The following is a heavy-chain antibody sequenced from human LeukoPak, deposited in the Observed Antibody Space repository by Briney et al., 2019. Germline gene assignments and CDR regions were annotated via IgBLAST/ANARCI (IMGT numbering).Heavy chain of an antibody. CDR2: ISGSSDYI. Sequence: GGSLRLSCAASGFTFSSYAMSWVRQAPGKGLEWVSAISGSSDYIYYADSVKGRFTISRDNAKSSLFLQMNSLRAEDTAVYYCARAPTVLVGYCSSASCQADYWGQGTLVTVSS. CDR3: ARAPTVLVGYCSSASCQADY. V-gene: IGHV3-21*01. CDR1: GFTFSSYA. D-gene: IGHD2-2*01. J-gene: IGHJ4*02.